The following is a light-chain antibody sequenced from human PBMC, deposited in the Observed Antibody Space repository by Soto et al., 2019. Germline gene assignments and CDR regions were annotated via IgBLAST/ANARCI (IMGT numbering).Light chain of an antibody. CDR1: QSVSSSY. J-gene: IGKJ2*01. CDR3: QQYGSSPVYT. CDR2: GAS. Sequence: EIVLTQSPGTLSLPPGERATLSCRASQSVSSSYLAWYQQKPGQAPRLLIYGASSRATGIPDRFSGSGSGTDFTLTISRLEREDFAVYYCQQYGSSPVYTFGQGTKLEIK. V-gene: IGKV3-20*01.